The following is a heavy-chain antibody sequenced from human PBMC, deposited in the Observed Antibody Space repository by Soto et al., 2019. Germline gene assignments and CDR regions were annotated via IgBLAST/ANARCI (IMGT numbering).Heavy chain of an antibody. Sequence: SETLSLTCTVSGGSISSSSYYWGWIRQPPGKGLEWIGSIYYSGSTYYNPSLKCRVTISVDTSKNQFSLMLRSVTAADTAVYYCARPLNGDYYYYYYMDVWGKGTTVTVSS. CDR2: IYYSGST. J-gene: IGHJ6*03. V-gene: IGHV4-39*01. CDR1: GGSISSSSYY. D-gene: IGHD4-17*01. CDR3: ARPLNGDYYYYYYMDV.